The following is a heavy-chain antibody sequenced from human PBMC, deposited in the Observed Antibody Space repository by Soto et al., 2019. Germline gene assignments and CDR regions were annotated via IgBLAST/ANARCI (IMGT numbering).Heavy chain of an antibody. Sequence: SKTPAIARAVSRGCIDSTNWSYGVRDPQRKGRGWIGEIYHSGSTNYNPSLKSRVTISVDKSKSQFSLKLSSVTAADTAVYYCARETYGDYVGYFDPWGQGILVTVSS. CDR1: RGCIDSTNW. J-gene: IGHJ5*02. V-gene: IGHV4-4*02. CDR3: ARETYGDYVGYFDP. D-gene: IGHD4-17*01. CDR2: IYHSGST.